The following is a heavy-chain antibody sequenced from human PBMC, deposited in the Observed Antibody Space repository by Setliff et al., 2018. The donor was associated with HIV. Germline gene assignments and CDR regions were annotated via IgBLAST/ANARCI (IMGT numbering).Heavy chain of an antibody. CDR3: ARLHYFDTRGRPRAFDY. Sequence: GASVKVSCKASRYTFTDYYIHWVRQAPGQGLEWMGWINFNSGGTNYAQKFQGRVTMTRDTSISTAYMEVSRLRSDDTAVYYCARLHYFDTRGRPRAFDYWGQGTLVTVSS. V-gene: IGHV1-2*02. CDR2: INFNSGGT. CDR1: RYTFTDYY. D-gene: IGHD3-22*01. J-gene: IGHJ4*02.